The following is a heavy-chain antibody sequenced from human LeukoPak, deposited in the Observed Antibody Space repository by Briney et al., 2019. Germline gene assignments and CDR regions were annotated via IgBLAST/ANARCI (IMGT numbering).Heavy chain of an antibody. D-gene: IGHD2-2*01. CDR3: ARGIVPAAIELIG. V-gene: IGHV1-8*01. CDR2: MNPNSGNT. J-gene: IGHJ4*02. CDR1: GYTFTSYD. Sequence: ASVKVSCKASGYTFTSYDINWVRQATGQGLEWMGWMNPNSGNTGYAQKFQGRVTMTRNTSISTAYMELSSLRSGDTAVYYCARGIVPAAIELIGWGQGTLVTVSS.